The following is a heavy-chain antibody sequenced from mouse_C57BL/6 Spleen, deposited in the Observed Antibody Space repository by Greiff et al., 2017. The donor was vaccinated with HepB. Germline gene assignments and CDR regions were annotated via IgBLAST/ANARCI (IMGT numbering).Heavy chain of an antibody. Sequence: QVQLKQPGAELVKPGASVKMSCKASGYTFTSYWITWVKQRPGQGLEWIGDIYPGSGSTNYNEKFKSKATLTVDTSSSTAYMQLSSLTSEDSAVYYCARQEIYYDYDGFAYWGQGTLVTVSA. J-gene: IGHJ3*01. CDR1: GYTFTSYW. D-gene: IGHD2-4*01. CDR2: IYPGSGST. V-gene: IGHV1-55*01. CDR3: ARQEIYYDYDGFAY.